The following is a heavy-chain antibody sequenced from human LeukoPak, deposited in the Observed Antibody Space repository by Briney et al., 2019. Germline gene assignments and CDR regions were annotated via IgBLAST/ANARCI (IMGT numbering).Heavy chain of an antibody. CDR1: GGSISSGSYY. J-gene: IGHJ4*02. CDR3: ARETNGDHVDY. D-gene: IGHD4-17*01. V-gene: IGHV4-61*02. Sequence: PSETLSLTCTVSGGSISSGSYYWSWIRQPAGKGLEWIGRIYTSGSTNYNPSLKSRVTISVDTSKNQFSLKLSSVTAADTAVYYCARETNGDHVDYWGQGTLVTVSS. CDR2: IYTSGST.